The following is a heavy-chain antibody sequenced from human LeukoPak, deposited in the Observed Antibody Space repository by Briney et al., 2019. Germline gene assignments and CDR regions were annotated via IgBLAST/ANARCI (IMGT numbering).Heavy chain of an antibody. CDR1: GFTFSSYA. CDR3: ASEDTVTTWAFFDY. D-gene: IGHD4-17*01. Sequence: PGGSLRLSCAASGFTFSSYAMHWVRQAPGKGLEWVAVISYDGSNKYYADSVKGRFTISRDNSKNTLYLQMNSLRAEDTAVYYCASEDTVTTWAFFDYWGQGTPVTVSS. V-gene: IGHV3-30*04. J-gene: IGHJ4*02. CDR2: ISYDGSNK.